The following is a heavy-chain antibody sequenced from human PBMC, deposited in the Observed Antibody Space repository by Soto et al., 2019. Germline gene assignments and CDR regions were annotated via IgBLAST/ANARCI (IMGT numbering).Heavy chain of an antibody. D-gene: IGHD3-3*01. J-gene: IGHJ4*02. CDR2: IYYSGST. Sequence: SETLSLTCTVSGGSISSGGYYWSWIRQHPGKGLEWIGSIYYSGSTYYNPSLKSRVTIYVDTSKNQFSLKLSSVTAADTAVYYCARRKYRIWSPVQDFDYWGQGTLVTVSS. CDR1: GGSISSGGYY. V-gene: IGHV4-39*01. CDR3: ARRKYRIWSPVQDFDY.